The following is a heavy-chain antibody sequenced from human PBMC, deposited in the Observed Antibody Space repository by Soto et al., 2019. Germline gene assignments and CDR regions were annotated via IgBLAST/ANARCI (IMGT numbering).Heavy chain of an antibody. CDR3: ARPGGDYFDGYYYGMDV. Sequence: SETLSLTCTVSGGSISSGAYYWSWIRQHPGKDLEWIGYIYYGGSTSYNPSLKSRITISLDTSKNQFSLKLTSVTAADTAVYYCARPGGDYFDGYYYGMDVWGQGTTVTVSS. CDR1: GGSISSGAYY. V-gene: IGHV4-31*03. D-gene: IGHD4-17*01. J-gene: IGHJ6*02. CDR2: IYYGGST.